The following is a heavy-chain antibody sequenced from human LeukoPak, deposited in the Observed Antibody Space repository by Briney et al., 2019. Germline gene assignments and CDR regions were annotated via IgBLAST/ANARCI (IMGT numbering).Heavy chain of an antibody. CDR1: GFTFSSYE. V-gene: IGHV3-48*03. CDR2: ISSSGSSV. D-gene: IGHD5-24*01. J-gene: IGHJ4*02. CDR3: AREGYSPRDGYNFNFDY. Sequence: GGSLRLSCAASGFTFSSYEMNWVRQAPGEGLEWISYISSSGSSVKYADSVKGRFTISRDNAKNSLYLQMDSLRAEDTAVYYCAREGYSPRDGYNFNFDYWGQGTLVTVSS.